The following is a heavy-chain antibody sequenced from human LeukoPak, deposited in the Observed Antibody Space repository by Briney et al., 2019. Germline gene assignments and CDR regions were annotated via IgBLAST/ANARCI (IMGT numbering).Heavy chain of an antibody. D-gene: IGHD3/OR15-3a*01. CDR2: INPSGGST. CDR1: GYTFTSYY. Sequence: ASVKVSCKASGYTFTSYYMHWVRQAPGQGLGWMGVINPSGGSTNYAQKFQGRVTITRDTSTSTVYMELSSLRSEGTAVYYCAREPPGTGYFNYWGQGTLVTVSS. V-gene: IGHV1-46*01. J-gene: IGHJ4*02. CDR3: AREPPGTGYFNY.